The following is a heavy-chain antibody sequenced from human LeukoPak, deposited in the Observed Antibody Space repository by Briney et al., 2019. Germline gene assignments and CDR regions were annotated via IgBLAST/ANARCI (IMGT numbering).Heavy chain of an antibody. J-gene: IGHJ3*02. D-gene: IGHD5-18*01. V-gene: IGHV1-2*02. Sequence: GASVKVSCKASGYTFTGYYMHWVRQAPGQGLEWMGWINPNSGGTNYAQKFQGRVTMTRDTSISTAYMELSRLRSDDTAVYYCASVDTATWAGLGHDAFDIWGQGTMVTVSS. CDR2: INPNSGGT. CDR3: ASVDTATWAGLGHDAFDI. CDR1: GYTFTGYY.